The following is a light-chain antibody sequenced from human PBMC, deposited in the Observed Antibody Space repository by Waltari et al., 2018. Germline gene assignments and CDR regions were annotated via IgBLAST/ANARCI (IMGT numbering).Light chain of an antibody. CDR1: QSLDSC. CDR3: QQYNSDSQN. CDR2: DAS. Sequence: DIQMTQSPSTLSASVGDRVTITCRASQSLDSCLAWYQQKPGKAPKLLIYDASSLERGVPSRFRGSGSGTEFTLTISSLQPDDFATYYCQQYNSDSQNFGQGTKVEIK. V-gene: IGKV1-5*01. J-gene: IGKJ1*01.